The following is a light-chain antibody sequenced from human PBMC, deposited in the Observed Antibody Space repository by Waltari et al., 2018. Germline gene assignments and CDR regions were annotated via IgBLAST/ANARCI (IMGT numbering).Light chain of an antibody. Sequence: SGRASERVSYSIAWYQQKPGQTPRLLIYSASNRATGIPARFSGSGSGSDFTLTISSLEPEDFAVYYCQQRSSWPRTFGQGTKVEIK. CDR3: QQRSSWPRT. CDR2: SAS. J-gene: IGKJ1*01. V-gene: IGKV3-11*01. CDR1: ERVSYS.